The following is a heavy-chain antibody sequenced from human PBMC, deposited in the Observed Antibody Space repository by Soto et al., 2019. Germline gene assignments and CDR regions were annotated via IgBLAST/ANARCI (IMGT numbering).Heavy chain of an antibody. CDR2: INPNSGGT. CDR1: GYTFTGYY. CDR3: ARDSRGRSMYSSSPPSSYYMDV. V-gene: IGHV1-2*04. J-gene: IGHJ6*03. D-gene: IGHD6-6*01. Sequence: ASVKVSCKASGYTFTGYYMHWVRQAPGQGLEWMGWINPNSGGTNYAQKFQGWVTMTRDTSISTAYMELSRLRSDDTAVYYCARDSRGRSMYSSSPPSSYYMDVWGKGTTVTVSS.